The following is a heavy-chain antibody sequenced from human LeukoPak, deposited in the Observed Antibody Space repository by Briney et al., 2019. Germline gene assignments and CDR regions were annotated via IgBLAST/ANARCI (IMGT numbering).Heavy chain of an antibody. V-gene: IGHV1-2*02. CDR3: ARDRWAAAGTYFDY. CDR1: GYTFTGYY. CDR2: INPNSGGT. D-gene: IGHD6-13*01. J-gene: IGHJ4*02. Sequence: ASVKVSCKASGYTFTGYYMHWVRQAPGQGLEWMGWINPNSGGTNYAQKFQGRVTMTRDTSISTAYMELSRLRSDDTAVYYCARDRWAAAGTYFDYWGQGTLVTVSS.